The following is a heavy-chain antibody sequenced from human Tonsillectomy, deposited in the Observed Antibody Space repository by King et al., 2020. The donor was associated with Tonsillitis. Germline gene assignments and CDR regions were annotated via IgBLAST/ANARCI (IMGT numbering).Heavy chain of an antibody. Sequence: VQLQQWGAGLLKPSETLSLSCAVYGGSFSGYYWSWIRQVPGKGLEWIGEINYTGSTNYNPSLKSQVTISVDTSRNQFSLKVTSVTAADTAVYYCASKENYYYGLDVWGQGTTVTVSS. V-gene: IGHV4-34*01. CDR1: GGSFSGYY. CDR2: INYTGST. J-gene: IGHJ6*02. CDR3: ASKENYYYGLDV.